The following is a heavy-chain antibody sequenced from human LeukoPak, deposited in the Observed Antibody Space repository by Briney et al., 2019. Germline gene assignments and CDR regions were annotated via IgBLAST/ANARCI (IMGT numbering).Heavy chain of an antibody. Sequence: GGSLRHSRAASGFTFSSYAMSWVRPAPRKGLEWVSAISGSGGSTYHDDSVKGRFTISRDNSKNTVNFQMNSLRGEDTAVYYCVKVGGSGYYPDIWGQGTMVTVSS. D-gene: IGHD3-22*01. CDR3: VKVGGSGYYPDI. V-gene: IGHV3-23*01. J-gene: IGHJ3*02. CDR1: GFTFSSYA. CDR2: ISGSGGST.